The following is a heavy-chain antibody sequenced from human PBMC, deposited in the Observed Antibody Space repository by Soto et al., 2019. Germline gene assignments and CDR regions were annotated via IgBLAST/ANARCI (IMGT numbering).Heavy chain of an antibody. D-gene: IGHD3-10*01. J-gene: IGHJ6*02. CDR1: GFTFSSYG. CDR3: AKDQLRGVRGVITYYYGMDV. CDR2: ISYDGSNK. Sequence: QVQLVESGGGVVQPGRSLRLSCAASGFTFSSYGMHWVRQAPGKGLEWVAVISYDGSNKYYADSVKGRFTISRDNSKNTLYLQMNSLRADDTAVYYCAKDQLRGVRGVITYYYGMDVWGQGTTVTVSS. V-gene: IGHV3-30*18.